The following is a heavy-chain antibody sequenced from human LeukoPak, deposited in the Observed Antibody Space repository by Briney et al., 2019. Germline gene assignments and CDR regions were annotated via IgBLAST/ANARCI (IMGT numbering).Heavy chain of an antibody. V-gene: IGHV3-23*01. Sequence: GSLRLSCXASGFTFSSYAMSWVRQAPGKGLEWVSAISGSGGSTYYVDSVKGRFTISRDNSKNTLYLQMNSLRAEDTAVYYCAKDPLLRNGVPRTIWGQGTMVTVSS. CDR1: GFTFSSYA. J-gene: IGHJ3*02. D-gene: IGHD1-1*01. CDR3: AKDPLLRNGVPRTI. CDR2: ISGSGGST.